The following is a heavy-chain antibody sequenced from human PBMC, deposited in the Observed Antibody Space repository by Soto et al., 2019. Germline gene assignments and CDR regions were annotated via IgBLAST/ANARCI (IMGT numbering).Heavy chain of an antibody. CDR3: ARARLWDPDFDS. V-gene: IGHV3-7*03. J-gene: IGHJ4*02. Sequence: GGSLRLSCAASGFSFSTSWMGWVRQSPGKGLEWVAHIKPDGSDKYYADSVKGRFTFSRDNARNSLSLQMTSLRVEDTGVYFCARARLWDPDFDSCGQGTRVTVSS. CDR1: GFSFSTSW. D-gene: IGHD3-16*01. CDR2: IKPDGSDK.